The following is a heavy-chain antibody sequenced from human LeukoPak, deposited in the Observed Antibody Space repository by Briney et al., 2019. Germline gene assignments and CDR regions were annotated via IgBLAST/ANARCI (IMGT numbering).Heavy chain of an antibody. CDR1: GYTLTELS. CDR3: ATPRIVGATDYFDY. V-gene: IGHV1-24*01. CDR2: FDPEDGET. J-gene: IGHJ4*02. Sequence: GASVTVSCKVSGYTLTELSTHWVRQAPGKGLEWMGGFDPEDGETIYAQKFQGRVTMTEDTSTDTAYMELSSLRSEDTAVYYCATPRIVGATDYFDYWGQGTLVTVSS. D-gene: IGHD1-26*01.